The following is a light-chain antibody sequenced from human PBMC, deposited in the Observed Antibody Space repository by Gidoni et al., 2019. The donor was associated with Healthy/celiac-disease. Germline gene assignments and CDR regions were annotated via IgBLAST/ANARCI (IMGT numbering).Light chain of an antibody. CDR2: AAS. J-gene: IGKJ3*01. CDR1: QRISSY. V-gene: IGKV1-39*01. Sequence: DIQMTQSPSSLSASVGDRVTITCRASQRISSYLNWYQQKPGKAPKLLIYAASSLQSGVPSRFSGSGSGTDFTLTISSLQPEDFATYYCQQSYSTSTTFGPXTKVDIK. CDR3: QQSYSTSTT.